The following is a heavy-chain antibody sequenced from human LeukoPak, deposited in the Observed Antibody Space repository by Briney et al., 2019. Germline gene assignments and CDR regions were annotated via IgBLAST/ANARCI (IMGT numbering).Heavy chain of an antibody. CDR1: GYTFTSYD. CDR3: ARGLGGAVAGTWGYYYYYGMDV. J-gene: IGHJ6*02. Sequence: ASVKVSCKASGYTFTSYDINWVRQATGEGLEWMGWMNPNSGNTGYAQKFQGRVTMTRNTSISTAYMELSSLRSEDTAVYYCARGLGGAVAGTWGYYYYYGMDVWGQGTTVTVSS. D-gene: IGHD6-19*01. CDR2: MNPNSGNT. V-gene: IGHV1-8*01.